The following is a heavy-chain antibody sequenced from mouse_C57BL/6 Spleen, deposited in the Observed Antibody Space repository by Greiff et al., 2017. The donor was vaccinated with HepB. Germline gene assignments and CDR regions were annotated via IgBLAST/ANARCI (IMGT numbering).Heavy chain of an antibody. J-gene: IGHJ2*01. CDR3: TRRHYYGSSYVIGY. CDR1: GYTFTDYE. D-gene: IGHD1-1*01. V-gene: IGHV1-15*01. CDR2: IDPETGGT. Sequence: QVQLQQSGAELVRPGASVTLSCKASGYTFTDYEMHWVKQTPVHGLEWIGAIDPETGGTAYNQKFKGKAILTADKSSSPAYMELRSLTSEDSAVYYCTRRHYYGSSYVIGYWGQGTTLTVSS.